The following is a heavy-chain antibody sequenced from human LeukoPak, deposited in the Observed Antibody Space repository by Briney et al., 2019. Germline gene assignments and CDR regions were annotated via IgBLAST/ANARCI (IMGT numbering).Heavy chain of an antibody. V-gene: IGHV4-59*01. Sequence: SETLSLTCNVSGGSIRGYYWSWIRQPPGKGLEWIGYIYSSGSTNYNPSLKSRVTMSVDTPKNQFSLKVSSVTAADTAVYYCARVFDSGSQAYFYYMDVWGKGTTVTISS. J-gene: IGHJ6*03. CDR2: IYSSGST. D-gene: IGHD3-10*01. CDR3: ARVFDSGSQAYFYYMDV. CDR1: GGSIRGYY.